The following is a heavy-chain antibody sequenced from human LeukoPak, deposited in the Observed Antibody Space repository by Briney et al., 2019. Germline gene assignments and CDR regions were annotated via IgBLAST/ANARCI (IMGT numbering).Heavy chain of an antibody. Sequence: PSETLSLTCTVSGGSISSYYWSWIRQPPGKGLEWIGYIYYSGSTNYNPSLKSRVTISVETSKNQFSLKLSSVTAADTAVYYCARDTYYYGSGSYYFDYWGQGTLVTVSS. CDR3: ARDTYYYGSGSYYFDY. D-gene: IGHD3-10*01. CDR2: IYYSGST. V-gene: IGHV4-59*12. CDR1: GGSISSYY. J-gene: IGHJ4*02.